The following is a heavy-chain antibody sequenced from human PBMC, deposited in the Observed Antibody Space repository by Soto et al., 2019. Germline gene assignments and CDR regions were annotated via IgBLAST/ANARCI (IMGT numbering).Heavy chain of an antibody. D-gene: IGHD2-15*01. CDR1: GFTFSSYG. CDR3: ARDKIYCSGGSCPAWYYYMDV. J-gene: IGHJ6*03. V-gene: IGHV3-33*01. Sequence: QVQLVESGGGVVQPGRSLRLSCAASGFTFSSYGMHWVRQAPGKGLEWVAVIWYDGSNKYYADSVKDRFTISRDNSKNTLYLQMNSLRAEDTAVYYCARDKIYCSGGSCPAWYYYMDVWGKGTTVTVSS. CDR2: IWYDGSNK.